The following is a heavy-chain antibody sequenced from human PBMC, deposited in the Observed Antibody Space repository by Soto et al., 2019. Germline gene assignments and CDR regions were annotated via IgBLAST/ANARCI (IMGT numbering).Heavy chain of an antibody. Sequence: QVQLVESGGGVVQPGRSLRLSCVVSGFSFSRYAMHWVRQAPGKGLEWVAHISYDGSNKYYADSVKGRLTISRDNSKNTGYFQRNSLRPEGTALYYFGGDQTYGDSPFGMGVWGQGTTVTVSS. J-gene: IGHJ6*01. CDR1: GFSFSRYA. V-gene: IGHV3-30*14. D-gene: IGHD4-17*01. CDR2: ISYDGSNK. CDR3: GGDQTYGDSPFGMGV.